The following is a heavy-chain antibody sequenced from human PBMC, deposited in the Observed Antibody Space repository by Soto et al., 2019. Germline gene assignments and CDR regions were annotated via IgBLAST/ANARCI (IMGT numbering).Heavy chain of an antibody. J-gene: IGHJ4*02. Sequence: GASVKVSCKASGYTFTGYYMHWVRQAPGQGLEWMGWINPNSGGTNYAQKFQGWVTMTRDTSISTAYMELSRLRSDDTAVYYCARDLDDILTGYSELTFGYWGQGTLVTVSS. CDR3: ARDLDDILTGYSELTFGY. CDR1: GYTFTGYY. CDR2: INPNSGGT. V-gene: IGHV1-2*04. D-gene: IGHD3-9*01.